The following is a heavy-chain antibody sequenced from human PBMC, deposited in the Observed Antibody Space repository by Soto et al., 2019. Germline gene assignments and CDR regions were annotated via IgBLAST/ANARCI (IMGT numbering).Heavy chain of an antibody. CDR2: INQDGTEI. J-gene: IGHJ4*02. Sequence: EVQLVESGGDLVQPGGSLRLSCVASGFTFSSYWMHWVRQAPGKGLEWVANINQDGTEIYYVDSVRGRFTISRDNAKNSLYLQVNSLRVEDTAVYYCARAVGASTSYWGQGTVVTVSS. D-gene: IGHD4-17*01. CDR3: ARAVGASTSY. V-gene: IGHV3-7*01. CDR1: GFTFSSYW.